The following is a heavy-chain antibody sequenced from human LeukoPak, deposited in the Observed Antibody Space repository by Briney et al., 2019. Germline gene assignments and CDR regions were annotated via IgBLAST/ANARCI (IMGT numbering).Heavy chain of an antibody. CDR2: IVVGSGNT. V-gene: IGHV1-58*02. D-gene: IGHD3-22*01. CDR3: ASLKNYYDSSGYLVTDAFDI. Sequence: SVKVSCKASGFTFTSSAMQWVRQARGQRLEWIGWIVVGSGNTNYAQKFQERVTITRDMSTSTAYMELSSLRSEDTAVYYCASLKNYYDSSGYLVTDAFDIWGQGTMVTVSS. CDR1: GFTFTSSA. J-gene: IGHJ3*02.